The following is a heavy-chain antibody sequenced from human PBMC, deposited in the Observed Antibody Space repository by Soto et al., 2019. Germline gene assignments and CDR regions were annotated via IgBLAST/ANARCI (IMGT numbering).Heavy chain of an antibody. CDR2: INAGNGHT. Sequence: SVNVSCKASGYTFTSYTMHWVRHAPGHRLEWMGWINAGNGHTKYSQKFQGRVTITRDPSASTAYMDLSSLRSEDTAMHYCASARKRATEKRLRNWFEPGGQGALETVFS. CDR3: ASARKRATEKRLRNWFEP. V-gene: IGHV1-3*01. D-gene: IGHD1-1*01. J-gene: IGHJ5*02. CDR1: GYTFTSYT.